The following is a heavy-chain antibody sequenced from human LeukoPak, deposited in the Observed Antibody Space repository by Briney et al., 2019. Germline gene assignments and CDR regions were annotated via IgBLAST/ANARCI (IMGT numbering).Heavy chain of an antibody. J-gene: IGHJ4*02. CDR2: INPSGGST. D-gene: IGHD6-19*01. V-gene: IGHV1-46*01. CDR3: ARFAVHRRITVAGQFGLDY. Sequence: GSVKVSCKASGYIFTSYNIYWVRQAPGQGLEWMGIINPSGGSTNYAQKFQGRVTMTRDTSTSTVYMELSSLRSEDTAVYYCARFAVHRRITVAGQFGLDYWGQGTLVSVSS. CDR1: GYIFTSYN.